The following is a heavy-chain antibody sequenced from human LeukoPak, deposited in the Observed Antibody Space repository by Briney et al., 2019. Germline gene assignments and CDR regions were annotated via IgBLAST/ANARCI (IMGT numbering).Heavy chain of an antibody. J-gene: IGHJ6*02. V-gene: IGHV3-30*18. CDR1: GFTFSSYG. D-gene: IGHD3-10*01. CDR3: AKDKGYYGPGTGMDV. Sequence: GRSLRLSCAASGFTFSSYGMHWVRQAPGKGLEWVAVISYDGSNKYYADFVKGRFTISRDNSKNTLYLQMNSLRAEDTAVYYCAKDKGYYGPGTGMDVWGQGTTVTVSS. CDR2: ISYDGSNK.